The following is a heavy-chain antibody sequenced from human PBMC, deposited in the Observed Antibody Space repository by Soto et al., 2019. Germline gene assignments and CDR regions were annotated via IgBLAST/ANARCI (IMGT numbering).Heavy chain of an antibody. D-gene: IGHD6-13*01. CDR1: GYTFTGYY. CDR2: INPNSGGT. J-gene: IGHJ4*02. Sequence: ASVKVSCKASGYTFTGYYMHWVRQAPGQGLEWMGWINPNSGGTNYAQKFQGWVTMTRDTSISTAYMERSRLRSDDTAGYYWARDGGGAAGTGPAMDFDYWGQGTLVTVSS. V-gene: IGHV1-2*04. CDR3: ARDGGGAAGTGPAMDFDY.